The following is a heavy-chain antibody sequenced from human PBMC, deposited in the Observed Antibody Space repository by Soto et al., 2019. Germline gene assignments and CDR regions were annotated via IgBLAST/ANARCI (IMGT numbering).Heavy chain of an antibody. CDR3: ARDTGWTAMVETANWFDP. D-gene: IGHD5-18*01. Sequence: QVQLVQSGAEVKKPGASVKVSCKASGYTFTSYYMHWVRQAPGQGLEWMGIINPSGGSTSYAQKFQGGATMTRYTSTSTVYMELSSLRSEDTAVYYCARDTGWTAMVETANWFDPWGQGTLVTVSS. J-gene: IGHJ5*02. CDR1: GYTFTSYY. CDR2: INPSGGST. V-gene: IGHV1-46*01.